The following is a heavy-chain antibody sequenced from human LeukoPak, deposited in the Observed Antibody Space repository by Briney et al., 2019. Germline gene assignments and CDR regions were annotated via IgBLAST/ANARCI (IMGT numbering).Heavy chain of an antibody. J-gene: IGHJ4*02. CDR2: IYYSGST. CDR1: GGSISSYY. Sequence: SETLSLTCTASGGSISSYYWSWIRQPPGKGLEWIGYIYYSGSTNYNPSLKSRVTISVDTSKNQFSLKLSSVTAADTAVYYCARFRGYYDSSGFNPHFDYWGQGTLVTVSS. V-gene: IGHV4-59*12. D-gene: IGHD3-22*01. CDR3: ARFRGYYDSSGFNPHFDY.